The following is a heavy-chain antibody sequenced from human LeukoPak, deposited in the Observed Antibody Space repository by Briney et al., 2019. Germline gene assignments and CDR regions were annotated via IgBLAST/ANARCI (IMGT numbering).Heavy chain of an antibody. D-gene: IGHD6-13*01. J-gene: IGHJ4*02. CDR1: VFTFSSYA. CDR2: ISGSGGST. Sequence: PGGSLRLSCAASVFTFSSYAMSWVREAPGKGLEWVSAISGSGGSTYYADSVKGRFTISRDNSKNTLYLQMNSLRAEDTAVYYCAKSFRAAAGMFGDYWGQGTLVTVSS. V-gene: IGHV3-23*01. CDR3: AKSFRAAAGMFGDY.